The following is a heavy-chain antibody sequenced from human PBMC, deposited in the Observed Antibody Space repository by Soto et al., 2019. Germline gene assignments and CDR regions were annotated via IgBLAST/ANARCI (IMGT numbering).Heavy chain of an antibody. CDR2: IDGDGTST. CDR3: ARDRDWAFDY. Sequence: GGSLRLSCAASGFTFSGYWMYWVRQAPGKGLVWVSRIDGDGTSTGYADSVKGRFTISRDNAKNTLYLQMNSLRAEDTAVYYCARDRDWAFDYWGQGTLVTVSS. V-gene: IGHV3-74*01. D-gene: IGHD3-9*01. J-gene: IGHJ4*02. CDR1: GFTFSGYW.